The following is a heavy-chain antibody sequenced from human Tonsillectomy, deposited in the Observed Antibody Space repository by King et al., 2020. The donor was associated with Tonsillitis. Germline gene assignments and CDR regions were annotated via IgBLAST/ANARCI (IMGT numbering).Heavy chain of an antibody. CDR1: GGSISSDGYF. CDR3: ARVGEQHLVIDY. J-gene: IGHJ4*02. CDR2: IFYSGST. Sequence: VQLQESGPGLVKPSQTLSLTCTVSGGSISSDGYFWSWIRQHPGRGLEWIGYIFYSGSTYYNPSLKSRVIISVDTSKNQFSLKVSSVIAADTAVYYCARVGEQHLVIDYWGQGTLVTVSS. D-gene: IGHD6-13*01. V-gene: IGHV4-31*03.